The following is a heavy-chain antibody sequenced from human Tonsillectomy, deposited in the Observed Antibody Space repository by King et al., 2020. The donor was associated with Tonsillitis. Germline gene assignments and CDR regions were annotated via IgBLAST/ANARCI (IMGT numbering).Heavy chain of an antibody. CDR1: GFTFSSYW. CDR3: ARDPTYYYDSSGYYYSHFDY. V-gene: IGHV3-7*04. J-gene: IGHJ4*02. Sequence: EVQLVQSGGGLVQPGGSLRLSCAASGFTFSSYWMTWVRQAPGKGLEWVANIKQDGSEKYYVDSVKGRFTISRDNAKNSLYLQMNSLRAEDTAVYYCARDPTYYYDSSGYYYSHFDYWGQGTLVTVSS. D-gene: IGHD3-22*01. CDR2: IKQDGSEK.